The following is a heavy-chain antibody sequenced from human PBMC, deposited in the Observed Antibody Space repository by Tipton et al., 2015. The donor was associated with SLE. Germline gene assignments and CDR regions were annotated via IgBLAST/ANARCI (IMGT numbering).Heavy chain of an antibody. CDR2: ISYDGSNK. Sequence: SLRLSCAASGFTFSSYAMHWFRPAPGKGLEWVAVISYDGSNKYYADSVKGRFTISRDKSKNTLYLQMNSLRAEDTAVYYCARVPSQQLAFDAFDIWGQGTMVTVSS. CDR3: ARVPSQQLAFDAFDI. V-gene: IGHV3-30*04. D-gene: IGHD6-13*01. J-gene: IGHJ3*02. CDR1: GFTFSSYA.